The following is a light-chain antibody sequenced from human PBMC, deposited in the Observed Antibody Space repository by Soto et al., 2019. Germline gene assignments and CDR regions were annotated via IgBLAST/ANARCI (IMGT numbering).Light chain of an antibody. CDR2: KAS. V-gene: IGKV2-30*01. CDR1: QSLVSSNGDTC. CDR3: MQYIHWPHT. Sequence: DVVVTQSPVSLPVTLGQPASISCRSSQSLVSSNGDTCLHWFQQRPGQSPRRLIYKASNRDSGVPDRFSGSGSGPDFTMKISRVEAEDVGVYYCMQYIHWPHTFGQGTKLEIK. J-gene: IGKJ2*01.